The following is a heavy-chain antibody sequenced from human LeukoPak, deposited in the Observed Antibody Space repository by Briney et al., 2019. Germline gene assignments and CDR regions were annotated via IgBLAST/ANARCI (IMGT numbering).Heavy chain of an antibody. CDR2: ISGSGGST. D-gene: IGHD4-23*01. V-gene: IGHV3-23*01. Sequence: GGSLRLSCAASGFTFSSYAMSWVRQAPGKGLEWVSAISGSGGSTYYADSVKGRFTISRDNSKNTLYLRMNSLRAEDTAVYYCAKASYGGNSARNYWGQGTLVTVSS. J-gene: IGHJ4*02. CDR1: GFTFSSYA. CDR3: AKASYGGNSARNY.